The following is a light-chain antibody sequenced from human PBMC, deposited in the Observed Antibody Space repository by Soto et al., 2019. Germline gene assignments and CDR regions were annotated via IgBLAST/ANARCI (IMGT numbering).Light chain of an antibody. CDR2: SAT. V-gene: IGKV1-39*01. CDR3: QQSHSTPLN. CDR1: QSITTF. Sequence: DIHMTQSPSYLLASVGDRVTLTCRASQSITTFLNWYQQKPNEAPKLLIFSATALETGVSSRFSAFASATYFTLTINNVQPEDAATYFCQQSHSTPLNFGGGTKLQIK. J-gene: IGKJ4*01.